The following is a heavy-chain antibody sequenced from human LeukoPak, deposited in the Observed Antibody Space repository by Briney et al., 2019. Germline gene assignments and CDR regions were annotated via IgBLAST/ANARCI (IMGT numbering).Heavy chain of an antibody. CDR2: INPSGGST. D-gene: IGHD3-22*01. V-gene: IGHV1-46*01. Sequence: ASVKVSCKASGYTFTSYYMHWVRQAPGQGLEWMGIINPSGGSTSYAQKFQGRVTMTRDTSTSTVYMELSSLRSEDTAVYYCARYYYDSNGYYYYFDYWGQGTLVTVSS. CDR3: ARYYYDSNGYYYYFDY. CDR1: GYTFTSYY. J-gene: IGHJ4*02.